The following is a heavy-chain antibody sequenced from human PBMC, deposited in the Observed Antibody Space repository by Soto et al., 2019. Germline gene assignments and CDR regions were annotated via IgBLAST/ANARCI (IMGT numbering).Heavy chain of an antibody. J-gene: IGHJ5*02. V-gene: IGHV1-69*13. Sequence: SVKASCKASRCTFSSYALSWVRQAPAQGLEWMGAVIAIFGTADYGQQFQGRVTITADESTSTAYMQLNSLKIDDTAVYYCAREVVETSSIWLDPWGQGTLVTVSS. D-gene: IGHD6-6*01. CDR2: VIAIFGTA. CDR1: RCTFSSYA. CDR3: AREVVETSSIWLDP.